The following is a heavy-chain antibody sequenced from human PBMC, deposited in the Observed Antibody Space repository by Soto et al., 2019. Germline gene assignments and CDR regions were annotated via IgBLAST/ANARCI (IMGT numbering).Heavy chain of an antibody. Sequence: QVQLVQSGAEVKKPGSSVKVSCKASGGTFSSYAISWVRQAPGQGLEWMGGIIPIFGTANYVQKFQVRVTITADVSASTAYMELSSPRSEDSAVDYCATYYGAGGYCDYLGQGTLVTVSS. V-gene: IGHV1-69*12. J-gene: IGHJ4*02. CDR1: GGTFSSYA. CDR3: ATYYGAGGYCDY. D-gene: IGHD3-10*01. CDR2: IIPIFGTA.